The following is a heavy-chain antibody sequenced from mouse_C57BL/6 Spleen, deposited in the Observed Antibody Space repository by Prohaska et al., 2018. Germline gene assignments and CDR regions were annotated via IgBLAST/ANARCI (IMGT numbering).Heavy chain of an antibody. D-gene: IGHD2-3*01. Sequence: EVMLVESGGGLVKPGGSLKLSCAASGFTFSSYTMSWVRQTPEKRLEWVATISGGGGNTYYPDSVKGRFTISRDNAKNTLYLQMSSLRSEDTALYYCARDALDGYYRDYFDYWGQGTTLTVSS. V-gene: IGHV5-9*01. CDR3: ARDALDGYYRDYFDY. CDR2: ISGGGGNT. J-gene: IGHJ2*01. CDR1: GFTFSSYT.